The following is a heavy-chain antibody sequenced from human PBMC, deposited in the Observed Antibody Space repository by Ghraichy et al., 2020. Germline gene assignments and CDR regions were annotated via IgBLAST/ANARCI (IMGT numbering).Heavy chain of an antibody. CDR3: ARAVRDQLLSEY. Sequence: ASVKVSCKTSGYNFRSYDITWVRQATGQGPEWMGWMNPNSGNTGYAQMFRGRVTMTSDTPITTAYMELTNLRSDDTAVYYCARAVRDQLLSEYWGQGTAVTVSS. V-gene: IGHV1-8*01. CDR2: MNPNSGNT. D-gene: IGHD2-2*01. J-gene: IGHJ4*02. CDR1: GYNFRSYD.